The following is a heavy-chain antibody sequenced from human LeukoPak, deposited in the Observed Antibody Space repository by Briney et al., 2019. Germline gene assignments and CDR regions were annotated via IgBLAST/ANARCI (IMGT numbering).Heavy chain of an antibody. V-gene: IGHV3-9*01. CDR2: ISWNSGSI. J-gene: IGHJ4*02. CDR1: GFTFDDYA. Sequence: PGGSLRPSCAASGFTFDDYAMHWVRQAPGKGLEWVSGISWNSGSIGYADSVKGRFTISRDNAKNSPYLQMNSLRAEDTALYYCAKDMYWGQGTLVTVSS. CDR3: AKDMY.